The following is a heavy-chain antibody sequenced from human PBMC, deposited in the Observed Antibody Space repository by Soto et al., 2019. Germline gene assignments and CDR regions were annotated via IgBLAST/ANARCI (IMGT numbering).Heavy chain of an antibody. CDR1: GYTFTSYG. J-gene: IGHJ4*02. Sequence: ASVKVSCKASGYTFTSYGISWVRQAPGQGLEWMGWISAYNGNTNYAQKLQGRVTMTEDTSTDTAYMELSNLRSEDTAVYYCGAQDYVAKGYHFETWGQGTMVTISS. CDR3: GAQDYVAKGYHFET. D-gene: IGHD4-17*01. CDR2: ISAYNGNT. V-gene: IGHV1-18*01.